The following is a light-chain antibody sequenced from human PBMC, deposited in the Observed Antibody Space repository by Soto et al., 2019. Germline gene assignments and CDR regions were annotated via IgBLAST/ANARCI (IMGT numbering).Light chain of an antibody. Sequence: QSALTQPPSASGTPGQRVTISCSGSDSNIGRNVVYWYQQLPGTAPKLLVYRSDQRPSGVPDRFSGSKSDTSASLAISGLRPEDEADYYCAAWDDRLSGHYVFGTGTKVTVL. V-gene: IGLV1-47*01. J-gene: IGLJ1*01. CDR3: AAWDDRLSGHYV. CDR1: DSNIGRNV. CDR2: RSD.